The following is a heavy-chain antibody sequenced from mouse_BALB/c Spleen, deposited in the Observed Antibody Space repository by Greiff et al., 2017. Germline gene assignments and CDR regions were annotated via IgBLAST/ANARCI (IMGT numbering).Heavy chain of an antibody. CDR2: ISSGGGST. Sequence: DVKLVESGGGLVKPGGSLKLSCAASGFAFSSYDMSWVRQTPEKRLEWVAYISSGGGSTYYPDTVKGRFTISRDNAKNTLYLQMSSLKSEDTAMYYCARQGAYGNSIRAAMDYWGQGTSVTVSP. CDR3: ARQGAYGNSIRAAMDY. J-gene: IGHJ4*01. V-gene: IGHV5-12-1*01. D-gene: IGHD2-1*01. CDR1: GFAFSSYD.